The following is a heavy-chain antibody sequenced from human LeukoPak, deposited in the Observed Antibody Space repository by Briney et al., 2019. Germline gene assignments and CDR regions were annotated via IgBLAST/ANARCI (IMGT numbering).Heavy chain of an antibody. CDR2: ISAYNGNT. J-gene: IGHJ6*03. CDR1: GYTFTSYG. Sequence: ASVKVSCKASGYTFTSYGICCVRQAPGQGLEWMGRISAYNGNTNYAQNLQGRVTMTTDTSTSTAYMELRSLRSDDTAVYYCARLAARPRGYYYYMDVWGKGTTVTVSS. CDR3: ARLAARPRGYYYYMDV. D-gene: IGHD6-6*01. V-gene: IGHV1-18*01.